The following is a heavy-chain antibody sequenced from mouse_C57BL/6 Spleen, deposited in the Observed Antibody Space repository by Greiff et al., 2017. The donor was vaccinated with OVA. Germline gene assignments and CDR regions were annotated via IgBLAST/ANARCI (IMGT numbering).Heavy chain of an antibody. CDR1: GFTFSDAW. D-gene: IGHD2-4*01. J-gene: IGHJ2*01. CDR3: TRRYDYDVGYFDY. Sequence: EVNVVESGGGLVQPGGSMKLSCAASGFTFSDAWMDWVRQSPEKGLEWVAEIRNKANNHATYYAESVKGRFTISRDDSKSSVYLQMNSLRAEDTGIYYCTRRYDYDVGYFDYWGQGTTLTVSS. V-gene: IGHV6-6*01. CDR2: IRNKANNHAT.